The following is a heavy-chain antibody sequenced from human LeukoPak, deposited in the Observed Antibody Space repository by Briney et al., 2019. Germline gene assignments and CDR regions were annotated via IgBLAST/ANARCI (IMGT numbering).Heavy chain of an antibody. D-gene: IGHD1-26*01. Sequence: GGSMRLSCAASGFTFSSYGMHWVRQAPGKGLEWVAVISYDGSNKYYADSVKGRFTISRDNSKNTLYLQMNSLRAEDTAVYYCAKTEARGSWFDGDYWGQGTLVTVSS. J-gene: IGHJ4*02. CDR1: GFTFSSYG. CDR3: AKTEARGSWFDGDY. CDR2: ISYDGSNK. V-gene: IGHV3-30*18.